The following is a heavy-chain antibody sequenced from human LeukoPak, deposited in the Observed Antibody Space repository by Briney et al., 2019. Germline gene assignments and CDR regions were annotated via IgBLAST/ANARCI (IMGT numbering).Heavy chain of an antibody. CDR2: ISYDGSTK. D-gene: IGHD5-12*01. CDR3: ATNGGGDSGYGNFDY. Sequence: GGSLRLSCTASGFTFSTYGMHWVRQAPGKGLEWVTLISYDGSTKYYSDSVKGRFTLSRDNSKNTLYLQMNSLRAEDTALYYCATNGGGDSGYGNFDYWGQGTLVTVSS. CDR1: GFTFSTYG. J-gene: IGHJ4*02. V-gene: IGHV3-30*03.